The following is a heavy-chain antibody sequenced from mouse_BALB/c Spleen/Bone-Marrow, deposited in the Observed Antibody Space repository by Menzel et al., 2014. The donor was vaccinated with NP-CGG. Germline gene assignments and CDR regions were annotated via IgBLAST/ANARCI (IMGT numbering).Heavy chain of an antibody. Sequence: EVQRVESGGGLVKPGGSLKLSCAASGFAFSSYDMSWVRRTPEKRLEWVATISSGGSYTYYPDSVKGRFAISRDNARNTLYLQMSSLRSEDTALYYCARPLTGAYFDYWGQGTTLTVSS. J-gene: IGHJ2*01. CDR3: ARPLTGAYFDY. CDR1: GFAFSSYD. V-gene: IGHV5-9*02. D-gene: IGHD4-1*01. CDR2: ISSGGSYT.